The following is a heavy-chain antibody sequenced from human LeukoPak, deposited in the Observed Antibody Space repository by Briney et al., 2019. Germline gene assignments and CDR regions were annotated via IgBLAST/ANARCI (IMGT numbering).Heavy chain of an antibody. CDR1: GFTFSSYA. D-gene: IGHD1-26*01. CDR3: ARGPGSYYFYFDY. Sequence: GGSLRLSCAASGFTFSSYAMSWVRQAPGKGLEWVSAISGSGGSTYYADSVKGRFTISRDNSKNTLYLQMNSLRAVDTAVYYCARGPGSYYFYFDYWGQGTQVTVSS. CDR2: ISGSGGST. J-gene: IGHJ4*02. V-gene: IGHV3-23*01.